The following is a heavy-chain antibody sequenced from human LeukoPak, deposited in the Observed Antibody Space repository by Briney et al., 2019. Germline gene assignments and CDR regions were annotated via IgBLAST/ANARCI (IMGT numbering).Heavy chain of an antibody. Sequence: PSETLSLTCAVYGVSFSDYYWSWIRQPPGKGLEWIGEINHSGSTNYNPSLKSRVTMSVDTSKNQFSLKLSSVTAADTAVYYCARHYTAMVPTDWFDPWGQGTLVTVSS. CDR2: INHSGST. V-gene: IGHV4-34*01. CDR1: GVSFSDYY. D-gene: IGHD5-18*01. J-gene: IGHJ5*02. CDR3: ARHYTAMVPTDWFDP.